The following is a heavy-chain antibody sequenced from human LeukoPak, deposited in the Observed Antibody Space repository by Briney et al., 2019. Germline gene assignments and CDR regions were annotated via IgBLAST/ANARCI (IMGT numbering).Heavy chain of an antibody. Sequence: GGSLRLSCAASGFTFSSYSMNWVRQAPGKGLEWVSSISSSSSYIYYADSVKGRFTISRDNAKNSLYLQMNSLRAEDTAVYYCARVGYDFWSGYSKLDFDYWGQGTLVTVSS. V-gene: IGHV3-21*01. D-gene: IGHD3-3*01. CDR1: GFTFSSYS. CDR2: ISSSSSYI. J-gene: IGHJ4*02. CDR3: ARVGYDFWSGYSKLDFDY.